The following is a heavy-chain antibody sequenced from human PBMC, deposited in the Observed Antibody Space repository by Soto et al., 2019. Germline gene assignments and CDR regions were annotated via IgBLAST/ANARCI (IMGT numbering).Heavy chain of an antibody. CDR3: DPPLSTGHG. D-gene: IGHD3-10*01. J-gene: IGHJ4*02. V-gene: IGHV3-30*03. CDR2: ISYDGSNK. CDR1: GFTFSSYG. Sequence: QVQLVESGGGVVQPGRSLRLSCAASGFTFSSYGMHWVRQAPGKGLEWVAVISYDGSNKYYADSVKGRFTISRDNSKNALYLQMNSLRAEDTAVYSCDPPLSTGHGWGQGTLVTVSS.